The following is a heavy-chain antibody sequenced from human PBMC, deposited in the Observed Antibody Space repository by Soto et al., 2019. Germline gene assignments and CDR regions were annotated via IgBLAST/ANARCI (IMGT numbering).Heavy chain of an antibody. D-gene: IGHD2-2*01. V-gene: IGHV4-30-2*01. J-gene: IGHJ6*02. CDR2: IYHSGST. Sequence: QLQLQESGSGLVKPSQTLSLTCAVSGGSISSGGYSWSWIRQPPGKGLEWIGYIYHSGSTYYNPSLKSRVTITVDRSKNQFSLKLSSVTAADTAVYYCASERRSTAWVMDVWGQGTTVTVSS. CDR1: GGSISSGGYS. CDR3: ASERRSTAWVMDV.